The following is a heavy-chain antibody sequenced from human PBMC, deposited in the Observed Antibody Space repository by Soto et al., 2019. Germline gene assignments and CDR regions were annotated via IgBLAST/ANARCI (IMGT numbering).Heavy chain of an antibody. V-gene: IGHV4-59*01. D-gene: IGHD6-13*01. CDR1: GGSISSYY. Sequence: ASETLSLTCTVSGGSISSYYWSWIRQPPGKGLEWIGYIYYSGSTNYNPSLKSRVTISVDTSKNQFSLKLSSVTAADTAVYYCARVYSSLHYFDYWGQGTLVTVSS. J-gene: IGHJ4*02. CDR3: ARVYSSLHYFDY. CDR2: IYYSGST.